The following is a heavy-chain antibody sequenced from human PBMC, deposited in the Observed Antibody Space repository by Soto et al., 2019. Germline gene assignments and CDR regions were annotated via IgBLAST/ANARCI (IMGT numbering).Heavy chain of an antibody. Sequence: SVKVSCKTSGFMFTSSAVQWVRQARGQRLEWIGWLVVGSGNTHYAQHFQERVTLTRDMSTGTAYMELSSLRSEDTAVYYCAAVPVLRFLKWLPAYFYYWGQGTLVTVSS. CDR1: GFMFTSSA. CDR2: LVVGSGNT. D-gene: IGHD3-3*01. J-gene: IGHJ4*02. CDR3: AAVPVLRFLKWLPAYFYY. V-gene: IGHV1-58*01.